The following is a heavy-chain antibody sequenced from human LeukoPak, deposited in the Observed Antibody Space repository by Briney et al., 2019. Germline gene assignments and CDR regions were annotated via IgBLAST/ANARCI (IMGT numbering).Heavy chain of an antibody. CDR1: GFTFSSYS. Sequence: GGSLRLSCAASGFTFSSYSMNWVRQAPGKGLEWVSVFSDSAGTTFYADSVKGRFTISRDNSKNTLYLQMNSLRAEDTAIYYCAKISVYGYNSRDHFDYWGQGTLVTVSS. D-gene: IGHD3-22*01. V-gene: IGHV3-23*01. J-gene: IGHJ4*02. CDR3: AKISVYGYNSRDHFDY. CDR2: FSDSAGTT.